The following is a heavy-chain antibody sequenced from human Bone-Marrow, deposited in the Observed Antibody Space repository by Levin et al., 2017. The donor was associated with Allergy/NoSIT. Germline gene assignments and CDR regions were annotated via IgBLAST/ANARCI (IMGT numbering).Heavy chain of an antibody. CDR2: IYYNGNT. Sequence: PSETLSLTCNVFDGSMNSYFWSWLRQPPGKGLEWIGYIYYNGNTNYNPSLKSRLTISVDTSQTQFSLKLSSVTAADTAVYYCARGDDFIQGGMDVWGKGTTVIVSS. CDR1: DGSMNSYF. CDR3: ARGDDFIQGGMDV. D-gene: IGHD3-3*01. V-gene: IGHV4-59*01. J-gene: IGHJ6*03.